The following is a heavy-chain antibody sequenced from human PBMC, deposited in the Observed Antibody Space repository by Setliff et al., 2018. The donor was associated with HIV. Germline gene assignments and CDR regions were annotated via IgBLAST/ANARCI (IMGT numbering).Heavy chain of an antibody. Sequence: GESLKISRKGSGYRFTSYWIGWVRQMPGKGLEWMGLIYPGDSDTRYSPSFQGQVTISADKSISTAYLQWSSLKASDTAMYYCARLSKHYSDSTAYHDAFDVWGQGTKVTVSS. D-gene: IGHD3-22*01. CDR1: GYRFTSYW. V-gene: IGHV5-51*01. J-gene: IGHJ3*01. CDR2: IYPGDSDT. CDR3: ARLSKHYSDSTAYHDAFDV.